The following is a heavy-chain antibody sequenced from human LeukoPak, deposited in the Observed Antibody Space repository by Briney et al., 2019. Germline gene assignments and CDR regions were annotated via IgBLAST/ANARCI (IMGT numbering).Heavy chain of an antibody. CDR3: ARYPMVRGVITSKNYYYYGMDV. CDR1: GYTFTSYD. D-gene: IGHD3-10*01. J-gene: IGHJ6*02. Sequence: ASVNVSCKASGYTFTSYDINWVRQAPGQGLEWMGWMNPNSGNTGYAQKFQGRVTMTRNTSISTAYMELSSLRSEDTAVYYCARYPMVRGVITSKNYYYYGMDVWGQGTTVTVSS. V-gene: IGHV1-8*01. CDR2: MNPNSGNT.